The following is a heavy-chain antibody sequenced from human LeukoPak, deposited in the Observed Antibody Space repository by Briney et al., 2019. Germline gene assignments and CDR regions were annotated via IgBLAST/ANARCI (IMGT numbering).Heavy chain of an antibody. CDR3: AKGFFLSPGAYYFDY. J-gene: IGHJ4*02. Sequence: PGGSRRLSCAASGFTVSNNYMSWVRQAPGKGLEWVSVIYSGGSTYYADSVKGRFTISRDNSKNTLYLQMNSLRADDTAVYYCAKGFFLSPGAYYFDYWGQGTLVTVSS. CDR1: GFTVSNNY. D-gene: IGHD3-3*01. V-gene: IGHV3-53*01. CDR2: IYSGGST.